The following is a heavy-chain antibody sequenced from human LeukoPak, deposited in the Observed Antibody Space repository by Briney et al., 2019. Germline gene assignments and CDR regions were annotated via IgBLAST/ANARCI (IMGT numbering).Heavy chain of an antibody. CDR2: INPNSGGT. V-gene: IGHV1-2*02. Sequence: ASVKVSCKSSGYTFTGYDMHWVRPAPGQGLEWMGWINPNSGGTNYAQKFQGRVTMTRDTSISTAYMELSRLRSDDTAVYYCAILVVPAAKLNCYYYGMDVWGQGTTVTVSS. CDR1: GYTFTGYD. J-gene: IGHJ6*02. CDR3: AILVVPAAKLNCYYYGMDV. D-gene: IGHD2-2*01.